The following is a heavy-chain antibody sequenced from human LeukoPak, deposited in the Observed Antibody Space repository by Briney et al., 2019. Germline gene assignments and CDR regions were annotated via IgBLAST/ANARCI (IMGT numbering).Heavy chain of an antibody. J-gene: IGHJ4*02. CDR3: ARDSSSGVRYFDY. CDR1: GFTFSSYA. Sequence: GGSLRLSCAASGFTFSSYAMSWVRQAPGKGLAWVSGISGSGRSTHSADSVKGRFTISRDNSKNMLYLQMNSLRAEDTALYYCARDSSSGVRYFDYWGQGTLVTVSS. V-gene: IGHV3-23*01. CDR2: ISGSGRST. D-gene: IGHD6-25*01.